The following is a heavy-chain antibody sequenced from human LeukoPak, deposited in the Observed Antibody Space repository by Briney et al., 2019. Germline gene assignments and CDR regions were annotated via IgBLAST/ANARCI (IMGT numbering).Heavy chain of an antibody. D-gene: IGHD2-21*02. J-gene: IGHJ6*02. CDR1: GYTFTDYY. CDR2: INPNSGGT. V-gene: IGHV1-2*04. Sequence: GASMKVSCKASGYTFTDYYMHWVRQAPGQGLEWMGWINPNSGGTNYAQKFQGWVTMTRDTSISTAYMELSRLRSDDTAVYYCARDQVTQDYHYGMDVWGQGTTVTVSS. CDR3: ARDQVTQDYHYGMDV.